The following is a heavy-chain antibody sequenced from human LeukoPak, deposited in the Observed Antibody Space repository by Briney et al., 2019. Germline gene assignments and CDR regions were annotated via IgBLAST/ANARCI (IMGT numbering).Heavy chain of an antibody. CDR2: IIPILGIA. Sequence: SVNVSCTASGGTFSSYAISWVRQAPGQGLEWMGRIIPILGIANYAQKFQGRVTITADKSTSTAYMELSSLRSEDTAVYYCARPKDVDTYAFDIWGQGTMVTVSS. D-gene: IGHD5-18*01. V-gene: IGHV1-69*04. J-gene: IGHJ3*02. CDR1: GGTFSSYA. CDR3: ARPKDVDTYAFDI.